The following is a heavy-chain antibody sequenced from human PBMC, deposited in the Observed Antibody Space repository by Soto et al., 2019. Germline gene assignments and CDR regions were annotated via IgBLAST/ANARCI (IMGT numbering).Heavy chain of an antibody. J-gene: IGHJ4*02. CDR2: IKSKTDGGTT. D-gene: IGHD2-15*01. Sequence: EVQLEESGGGLVKPGGSLRLSCAASGFTFSNAWMNWVRQAPGKGLEWVGRIKSKTDGGTTDYAAPVKGRFTISRDDSKNTLYLQMNSLKTEDTAVYYCTTLYCSGGSCYSRWGQGTLVTVSS. CDR3: TTLYCSGGSCYSR. CDR1: GFTFSNAW. V-gene: IGHV3-15*07.